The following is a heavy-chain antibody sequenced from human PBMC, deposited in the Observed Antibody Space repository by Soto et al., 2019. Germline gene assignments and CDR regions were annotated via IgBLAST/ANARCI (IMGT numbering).Heavy chain of an antibody. D-gene: IGHD6-19*01. Sequence: GGSLRLSCAASGFSLVNYTMNWVRQAPGKGLEWVAVISYDGSNKYYADSVKGRFTISRDNSKNTLYLQMNSLRAEDTAVYYCASSRGSSSGWYDFDYWGQGTLVTVSS. CDR3: ASSRGSSSGWYDFDY. V-gene: IGHV3-30-3*01. CDR2: ISYDGSNK. CDR1: GFSLVNYT. J-gene: IGHJ4*02.